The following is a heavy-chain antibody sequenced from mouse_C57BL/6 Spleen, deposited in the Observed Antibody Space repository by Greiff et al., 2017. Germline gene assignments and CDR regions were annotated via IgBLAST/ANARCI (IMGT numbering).Heavy chain of an antibody. CDR3: TGEDSNLYAMDY. Sequence: EVKLQESGGGLVQPGGSMKLSCVASGFTFSNYWMNWVRQSPEKGLEWVAQIRLKSDNYATHYAESVKGRFTISRDDSKSSVYLKMNNLRAEDTGIYYCTGEDSNLYAMDYWGQGTSVTVSS. CDR1: GFTFSNYW. D-gene: IGHD2-5*01. V-gene: IGHV6-3*01. J-gene: IGHJ4*01. CDR2: IRLKSDNYAT.